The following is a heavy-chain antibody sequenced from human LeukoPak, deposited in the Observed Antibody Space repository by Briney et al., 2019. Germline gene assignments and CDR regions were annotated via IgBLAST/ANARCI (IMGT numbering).Heavy chain of an antibody. CDR3: ARDPKSLERPYYYYMDV. D-gene: IGHD1-1*01. CDR2: ISSSGSTI. J-gene: IGHJ6*03. CDR1: GFTFSSYE. Sequence: GGSLRLSCAASGFTFSSYEMNWVRQAPGKGLEWVSYISSSGSTIYYADSVKGRFTISRDNAKNSLYLQMNSLRAEDTAVYYCARDPKSLERPYYYYMDVWGKGTTVTISS. V-gene: IGHV3-48*03.